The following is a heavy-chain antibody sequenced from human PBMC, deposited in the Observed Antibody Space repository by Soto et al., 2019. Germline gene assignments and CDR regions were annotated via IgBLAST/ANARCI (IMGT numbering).Heavy chain of an antibody. CDR3: ATDKTHYYYYYGMDV. V-gene: IGHV3-53*01. CDR2: IYRGGST. CDR1: GINVSSNF. Sequence: GGSLRLGGEASGINVSSNFMSWVRQAPGKGLEWVSVIYRGGSTNYADSVKGRFTISRDNSKNTLYLQMNSLRVEDTAVYYCATDKTHYYYYYGMDVWGQGTTVTVSS. J-gene: IGHJ6*02.